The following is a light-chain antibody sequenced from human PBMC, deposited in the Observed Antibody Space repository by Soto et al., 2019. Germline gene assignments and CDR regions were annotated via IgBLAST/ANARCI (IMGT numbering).Light chain of an antibody. Sequence: QSVLTQPAAVSGSPGQSITISCTGTSSDVGGFNSVSWYQLRPGTAPKLILYDVVDRPSGVSYRFSGSKSGNTASLTISGLQAADEADYFGSSYTRTMPNLCGSETKVTV. CDR1: SSDVGGFNS. CDR2: DVV. J-gene: IGLJ1*01. CDR3: SSYTRTMPNL. V-gene: IGLV2-14*03.